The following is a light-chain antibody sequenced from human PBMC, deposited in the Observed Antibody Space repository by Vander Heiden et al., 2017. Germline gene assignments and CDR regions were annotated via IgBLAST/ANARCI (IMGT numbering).Light chain of an antibody. CDR3: QQYDNYPLT. CDR1: QGLSNY. CDR2: AAS. Sequence: AIRMTQSPSSFSTSTGDRVTITCRASQGLSNYLAWYQQKPGKAPKLLIYAASTLQSGVPSRFSGSGSGTDFTLTITYLQSEDFATYYCQQYDNYPLTFGGGTKVEIK. V-gene: IGKV1-8*01. J-gene: IGKJ4*01.